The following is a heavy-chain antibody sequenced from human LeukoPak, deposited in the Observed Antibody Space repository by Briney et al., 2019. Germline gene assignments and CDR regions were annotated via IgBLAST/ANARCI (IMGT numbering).Heavy chain of an antibody. CDR3: ARIYSSSWYLDY. D-gene: IGHD6-13*01. Sequence: PGGSLRLSCAASGFTFSSYWMHWVRQAPGKGLAWVSRINSDGSSTSYADSVKGRFTISRDNAKNTLYLQMNSLRAEDTAVYYCARIYSSSWYLDYWGQGTLVTVSS. CDR2: INSDGSST. J-gene: IGHJ4*02. CDR1: GFTFSSYW. V-gene: IGHV3-74*01.